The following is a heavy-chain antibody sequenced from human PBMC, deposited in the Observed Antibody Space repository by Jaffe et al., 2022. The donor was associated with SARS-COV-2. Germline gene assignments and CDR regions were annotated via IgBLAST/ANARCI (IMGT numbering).Heavy chain of an antibody. V-gene: IGHV3-48*03. CDR2: ISSSGSTI. CDR1: GYTFSSYE. D-gene: IGHD4-4*01. Sequence: EVQLVESGGGLVQPGGSLRLSCAASGYTFSSYEMNWVRQAPGKGLEWVSYISSSGSTIYYADSVKGRFTISRDNAKNSLYLQMNSLRAEDTALYYCASYSDNLYYFDYWGQGTLVTVSS. J-gene: IGHJ4*02. CDR3: ASYSDNLYYFDY.